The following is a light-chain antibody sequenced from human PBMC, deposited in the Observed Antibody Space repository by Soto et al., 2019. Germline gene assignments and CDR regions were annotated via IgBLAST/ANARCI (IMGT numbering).Light chain of an antibody. J-gene: IGLJ3*02. CDR3: QTWGTGTWV. V-gene: IGLV4-69*01. CDR2: LNSDGSH. CDR1: SGHSSYA. Sequence: QLVLTQSPSASASLGASVKLTCTLSSGHSSYAIAWHQQQPEKGPRYLMKLNSDGSHSKGDGIPDRFSGSSSGAERYLTMSSLPSEDEADYYCQTWGTGTWVFGGGTKLTVL.